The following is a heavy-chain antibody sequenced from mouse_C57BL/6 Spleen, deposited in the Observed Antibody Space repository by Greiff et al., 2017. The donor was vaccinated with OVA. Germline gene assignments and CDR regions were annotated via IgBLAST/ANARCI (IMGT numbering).Heavy chain of an antibody. V-gene: IGHV1-22*01. J-gene: IGHJ3*01. CDR3: ARGGNHPAWFAY. CDR1: GYTFTDYN. CDR2: INPNNGGT. Sequence: EVQLQQSGPELVKPGASVKMSCKASGYTFTDYNMHWVKQSHGKSLEWIGYINPNNGGTSYNQKFKGKATLTVNKSSSTAYMELRSLTSEDSAVYYCARGGNHPAWFAYWGQGTLVTVSA. D-gene: IGHD1-1*02.